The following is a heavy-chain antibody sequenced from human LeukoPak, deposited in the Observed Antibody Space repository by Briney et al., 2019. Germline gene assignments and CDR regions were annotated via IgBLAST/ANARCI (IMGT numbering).Heavy chain of an antibody. D-gene: IGHD1-1*01. Sequence: GGSLRLSCAAAGFPFSSYWMSWVRQAPGKGLEWVANIKQDGSDEYYVDSVKGRFTISRNNAKNSLYLQVNSLRVDDTAVYYCARLTGTTGFDYWGQGTLVTVSS. CDR2: IKQDGSDE. V-gene: IGHV3-7*01. CDR1: GFPFSSYW. J-gene: IGHJ4*02. CDR3: ARLTGTTGFDY.